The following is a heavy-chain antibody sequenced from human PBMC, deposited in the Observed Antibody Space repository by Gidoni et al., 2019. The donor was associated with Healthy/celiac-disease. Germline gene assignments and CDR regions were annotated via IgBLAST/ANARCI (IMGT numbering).Heavy chain of an antibody. CDR2: ISCSCGST. V-gene: IGHV3-23*04. D-gene: IGHD3-10*01. Sequence: EVQLVESGGGLVQPGGSLRLSCAASGFTCSSYAMSWVRKAPGKGLEWVSAISCSCGSTYYADSVKCPFTISRDNSKNTLYLQMYSLRAEDTAVYYCAKYYYGSGSPSGMDVWGQGTPVTVSS. CDR1: GFTCSSYA. J-gene: IGHJ6*02. CDR3: AKYYYGSGSPSGMDV.